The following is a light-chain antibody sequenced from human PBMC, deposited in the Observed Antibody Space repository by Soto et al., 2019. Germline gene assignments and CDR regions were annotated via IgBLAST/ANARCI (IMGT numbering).Light chain of an antibody. Sequence: EVVMTQSPATLPVSPGERATLSCRASQSISSSLAWYRQKPGQAPRLLIYGASTRATGIPARFSGSGSGTAISITNSRPQYEHLGVYYCKKYNIWPPITFGGGTKVAI. J-gene: IGKJ4*01. V-gene: IGKV3-15*01. CDR2: GAS. CDR1: QSISSS. CDR3: KKYNIWPPIT.